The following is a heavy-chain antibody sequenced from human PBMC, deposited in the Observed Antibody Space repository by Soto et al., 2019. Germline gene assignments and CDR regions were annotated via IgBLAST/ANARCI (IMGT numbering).Heavy chain of an antibody. CDR2: VNPYSNTT. CDR1: GYTFTSHY. D-gene: IGHD1-1*01. CDR3: ARSLGTRGY. Sequence: QVQLVQSGAEVKKPGASLKVSCKASGYTFTSHYIHWVRQAPGHGLEWMGIVNPYSNTTTYAQKFQGRVTVTWDTSTSTVYLELDSLRSEDTAVYYCARSLGTRGYWGPGTLVTVSS. V-gene: IGHV1-46*01. J-gene: IGHJ4*02.